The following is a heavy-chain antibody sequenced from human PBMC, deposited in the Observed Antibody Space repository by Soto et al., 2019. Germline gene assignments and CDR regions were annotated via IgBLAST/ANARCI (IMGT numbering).Heavy chain of an antibody. J-gene: IGHJ6*02. CDR3: AREKTSYGMDV. CDR2: MNPNSGNT. Sequence: QVQLVQSGAEVKKPGASVKVSCKASGYTFTSYDINWVRQATGQGLEWMGWMNPNSGNTGYAQKCQGRVTMTRNTSIITAYMELSSMRSEDTAVYYSAREKTSYGMDVWGQGTTVTVSS. CDR1: GYTFTSYD. V-gene: IGHV1-8*01.